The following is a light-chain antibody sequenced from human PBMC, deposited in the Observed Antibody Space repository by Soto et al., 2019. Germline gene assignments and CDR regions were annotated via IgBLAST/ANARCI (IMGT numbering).Light chain of an antibody. Sequence: EIVLTQSPGTLSLSPGERATLSCRASQSVTNNYSAWYQRKPGQPPRLLIYGTSYRATDIPRRFSGSGSGTDSTLTITRLEPEEFAVYYCQQHGSSPPTFGQGTKVEIK. V-gene: IGKV3-20*01. CDR2: GTS. CDR3: QQHGSSPPT. J-gene: IGKJ1*01. CDR1: QSVTNNY.